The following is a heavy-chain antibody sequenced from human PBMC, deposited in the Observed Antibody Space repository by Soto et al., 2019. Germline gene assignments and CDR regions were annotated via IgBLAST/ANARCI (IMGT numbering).Heavy chain of an antibody. D-gene: IGHD3-22*01. J-gene: IGHJ4*02. CDR3: ARWGYYYDSSGYPSYYFDY. CDR1: GGSISSYY. CDR2: IYYSGST. V-gene: IGHV4-59*01. Sequence: PSETLSLTCTVSGGSISSYYWSWIRQPPGKGLEWIGYIYYSGSTNYNPSLKSRVTMSVDTSKNQFSLKLSSVTAADTAVYYCARWGYYYDSSGYPSYYFDYWGQGTLVTVS.